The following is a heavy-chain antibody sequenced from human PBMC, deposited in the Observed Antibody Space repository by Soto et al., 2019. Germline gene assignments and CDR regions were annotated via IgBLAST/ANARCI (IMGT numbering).Heavy chain of an antibody. CDR2: INPNSGGT. CDR3: AREGRGPPGDYDFWSGYLRYGMDV. V-gene: IGHV1-2*04. D-gene: IGHD3-3*01. J-gene: IGHJ6*02. Sequence: ASVKVSFKASGYTFTGYYMHWVRQAPGQGLEWMGWINPNSGGTNYAQKFQGWVTMTRDTSISTAYMELSRLRSDDTAVYYCAREGRGPPGDYDFWSGYLRYGMDVWGQGTTVTVSS. CDR1: GYTFTGYY.